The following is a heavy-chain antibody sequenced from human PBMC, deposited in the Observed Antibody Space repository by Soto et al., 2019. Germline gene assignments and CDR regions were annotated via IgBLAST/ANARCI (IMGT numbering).Heavy chain of an antibody. V-gene: IGHV5-51*01. CDR1: GYNFSNYW. J-gene: IGHJ4*02. D-gene: IGHD3-9*01. CDR2: IYPGNSDT. CDR3: ARHVYYDVLKKNY. Sequence: GESLKISCKGSGYNFSNYWIGWVRQMPGKGLEWMGIIYPGNSDTRDSPSFQGQVTISADTSISTAYLEWSSLKASDTAIYYCARHVYYDVLKKNYWGQGTLVTVSS.